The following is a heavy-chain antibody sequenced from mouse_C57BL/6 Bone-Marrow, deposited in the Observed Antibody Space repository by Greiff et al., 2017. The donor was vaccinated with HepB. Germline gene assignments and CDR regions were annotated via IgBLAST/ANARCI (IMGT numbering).Heavy chain of an antibody. V-gene: IGHV2-2*01. CDR1: GFSLTSYG. Sequence: VQVVESGPGLVQPSQSLSITCTVSGFSLTSYGVHWVRQSPGKGLEWLGVIWSGGSTDYNAAFISRLSISKDNSKSQVFFKMNSLQADDTAIYYCARIYYDYDRYFDYWGQGTTLTVSS. CDR2: IWSGGST. D-gene: IGHD2-4*01. CDR3: ARIYYDYDRYFDY. J-gene: IGHJ2*01.